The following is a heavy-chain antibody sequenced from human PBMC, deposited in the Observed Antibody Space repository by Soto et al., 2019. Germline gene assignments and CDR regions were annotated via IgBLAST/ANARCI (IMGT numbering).Heavy chain of an antibody. Sequence: PGGSLRLSCAASGFTFSSYAMSWVRQAPGKGLEWLSYISSSGSSISYRDSVKGRFTISRDNAKNSLYLQIDSLGAEDTAVYYCARSRYNDYWGQGTLVTVSS. D-gene: IGHD2-15*01. CDR2: ISSSGSSI. CDR3: ARSRYNDY. V-gene: IGHV3-48*01. CDR1: GFTFSSYA. J-gene: IGHJ4*02.